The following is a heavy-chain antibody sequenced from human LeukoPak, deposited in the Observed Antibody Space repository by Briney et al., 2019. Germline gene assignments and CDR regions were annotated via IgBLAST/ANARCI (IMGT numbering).Heavy chain of an antibody. CDR3: ARGTTVSTLPWYYYFMDV. V-gene: IGHV1-24*01. J-gene: IGHJ6*03. Sequence: GASVKVSCKVSGYTLTELSMHWVRQAPGKGLEWMGGFDPEDGETIYAQKFQGRVTMTEDTSTDTAYMELSRLRSDDTAVYYCARGTTVSTLPWYYYFMDVWGKGTTVTISS. D-gene: IGHD4-11*01. CDR2: FDPEDGET. CDR1: GYTLTELS.